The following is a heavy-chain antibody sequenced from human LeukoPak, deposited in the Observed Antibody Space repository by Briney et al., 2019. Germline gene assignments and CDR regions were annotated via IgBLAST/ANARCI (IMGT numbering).Heavy chain of an antibody. CDR2: ISDIGGTT. D-gene: IGHD1-26*01. Sequence: GGSLRLSCAASGFTFSSYAMSWVRQAPGKGLEWVSGISDIGGTTHYSDSVKGRFTISRDNSKNTLYMQMNSVSPDDRAVYYCAKSLHGGSYYGRRPFDYWGQGTLVSVSS. CDR1: GFTFSSYA. V-gene: IGHV3-23*01. J-gene: IGHJ4*02. CDR3: AKSLHGGSYYGRRPFDY.